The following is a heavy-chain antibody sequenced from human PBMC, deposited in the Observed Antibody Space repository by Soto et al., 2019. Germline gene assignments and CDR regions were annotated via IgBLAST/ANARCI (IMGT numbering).Heavy chain of an antibody. CDR3: AIERGYDWYSDY. D-gene: IGHD5-12*01. J-gene: IGHJ4*02. Sequence: TCAFAKGADTSTVWWSRVRQPPGKGLEWIGEAYHNGLTDYNPSLKSRVTMSVDTSKNECCRKLTSLTAANTAVYHCAIERGYDWYSDYWGQGTLVTVS. CDR1: KGADTSTVW. V-gene: IGHV4-4*02. CDR2: AYHNGLT.